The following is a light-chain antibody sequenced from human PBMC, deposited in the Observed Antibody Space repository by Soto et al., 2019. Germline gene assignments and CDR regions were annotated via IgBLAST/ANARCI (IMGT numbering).Light chain of an antibody. J-gene: IGKJ2*01. CDR3: QQCYSSSYT. CDR1: QSIGDY. CDR2: AAF. V-gene: IGKV1-39*01. Sequence: DIPMTQSPSSLSASVGDRVTITCRASQSIGDYLNWYQQKPEKAPKFLVYAAFSLRSGVPSRVSGSGSGTEFTLTISSLQPEDFATYYCQQCYSSSYTFSQGTKLESK.